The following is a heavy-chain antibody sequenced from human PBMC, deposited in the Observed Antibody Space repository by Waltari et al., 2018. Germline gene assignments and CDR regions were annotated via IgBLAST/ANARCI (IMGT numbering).Heavy chain of an antibody. J-gene: IGHJ3*01. CDR1: GGSISSYY. CDR3: ARGDTAMVLA. Sequence: QVQLQESGPGLVKPSETLSLTCTVSGGSISSYYWSWIRQPPGKGLEWIGYIYYSGSTHYNPSLKSRVTISVDTSKNQFSLKLSSVTAADTAVYYCARGDTAMVLAWGQGTMVTVSS. CDR2: IYYSGST. D-gene: IGHD5-18*01. V-gene: IGHV4-59*08.